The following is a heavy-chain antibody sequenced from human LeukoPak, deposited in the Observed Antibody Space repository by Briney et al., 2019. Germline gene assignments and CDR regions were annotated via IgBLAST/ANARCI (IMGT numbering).Heavy chain of an antibody. D-gene: IGHD5-18*01. CDR1: GFTFSSSW. CDR3: ARMDTRMDV. J-gene: IGHJ6*03. Sequence: GGSLRLSCAASGFTFSSSWMAWVRQAPGKGLEWVGNIKEDGTAKNYVVSVRGRFTISRDNAKNSLYLQMNSLRAEDTAVYYCARMDTRMDVWGKGTTVTVSS. CDR2: IKEDGTAK. V-gene: IGHV3-7*01.